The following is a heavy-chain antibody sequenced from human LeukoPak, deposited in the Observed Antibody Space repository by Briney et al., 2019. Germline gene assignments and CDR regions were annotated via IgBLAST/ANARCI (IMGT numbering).Heavy chain of an antibody. CDR2: IYYSGST. CDR3: ARWHGDYVHYFDY. CDR1: GGSISSGDYY. V-gene: IGHV4-30-4*01. D-gene: IGHD4-17*01. J-gene: IGHJ4*02. Sequence: SQTLSLTCTVSGGSISSGDYYWSWIRQPPGKGLEWIGHIYYSGSTYYNPSLKSRVTISVDTSKNQFSLKLSSVTAADTAVYYCARWHGDYVHYFDYWGQGTLVTVSS.